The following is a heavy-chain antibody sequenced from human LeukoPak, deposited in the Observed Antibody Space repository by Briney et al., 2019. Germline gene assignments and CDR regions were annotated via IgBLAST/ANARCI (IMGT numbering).Heavy chain of an antibody. Sequence: ASVKVSRKASVYTFTNYDIMWVRQATGQGPEWIGWMNSNSGNTGYAQKFQGRVTMTRDTSINTAYMELHSLTSEDTAVYYCARGRGGTVVRGYLDYWGQGTLVTVSS. CDR1: VYTFTNYD. V-gene: IGHV1-8*01. CDR2: MNSNSGNT. D-gene: IGHD3-10*01. CDR3: ARGRGGTVVRGYLDY. J-gene: IGHJ4*02.